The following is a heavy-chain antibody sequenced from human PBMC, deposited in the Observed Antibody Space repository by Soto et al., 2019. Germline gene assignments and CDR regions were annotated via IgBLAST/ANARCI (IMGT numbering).Heavy chain of an antibody. CDR3: AKDMRGGSSSSRYFYGMDA. V-gene: IGHV3-64*04. CDR1: GFTFSNYD. Sequence: PGGSLRLSCSASGFTFSNYDMVWVRQAPGKGLEYISAITRHGHITYYADSVKGRFTISRDNAKNTLYLQMNSLRAEDTAFYYCAKDMRGGSSSSRYFYGMDAWGQGTTVTVAS. CDR2: ITRHGHIT. D-gene: IGHD6-13*01. J-gene: IGHJ6*02.